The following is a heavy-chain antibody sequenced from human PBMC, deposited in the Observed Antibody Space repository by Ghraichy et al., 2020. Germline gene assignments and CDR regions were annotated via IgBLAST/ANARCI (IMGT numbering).Heavy chain of an antibody. D-gene: IGHD3-22*01. J-gene: IGHJ4*02. V-gene: IGHV1-2*06. CDR1: GFSFNFYY. Sequence: ASVKVSCKASGFSFNFYYLHWVRQVPGRGLEWLGRMNPSTGDTIYAQKFQGRVTMTRDPSISTAFMELKSLRSDDTAIYYCARFQYFFDSSGYQACYFDLWGQGTLVTVSS. CDR2: MNPSTGDT. CDR3: ARFQYFFDSSGYQACYFDL.